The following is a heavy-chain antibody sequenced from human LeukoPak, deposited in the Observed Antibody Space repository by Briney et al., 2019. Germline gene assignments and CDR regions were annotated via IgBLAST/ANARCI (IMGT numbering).Heavy chain of an antibody. V-gene: IGHV4-38-2*02. CDR1: GDSVSSDYL. CDR3: VRRKADSSGYYYVDF. J-gene: IGHJ4*02. Sequence: PSETLSLTCTVSGDSVSSDYLWGWVRQPPGKGLEWIGGMYHSGSTYYNPSLKSRVTISIDTSKNQFSLRLSSVTAADTAVYYCVRRKADSSGYYYVDFWGQGTLVTVSS. CDR2: MYHSGST. D-gene: IGHD3-22*01.